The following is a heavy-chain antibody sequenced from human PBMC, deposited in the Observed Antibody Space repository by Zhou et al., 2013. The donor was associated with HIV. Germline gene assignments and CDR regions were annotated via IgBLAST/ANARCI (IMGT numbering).Heavy chain of an antibody. V-gene: IGHV1-69*05. CDR1: GVTFNRYA. Sequence: QVQLVQSGTEVKKPGSSVRVSCKASGVTFNRYAVNWVRQTPGQGLYWIGGTIPSFHTTNYAKTLQGRVTITSDESTNTVYMELGSLKSEDTAVYYCARVCSGGSCYSYWGQGTLVTVSS. D-gene: IGHD2-15*01. CDR2: TIPSFHTT. CDR3: ARVCSGGSCYSY. J-gene: IGHJ4*02.